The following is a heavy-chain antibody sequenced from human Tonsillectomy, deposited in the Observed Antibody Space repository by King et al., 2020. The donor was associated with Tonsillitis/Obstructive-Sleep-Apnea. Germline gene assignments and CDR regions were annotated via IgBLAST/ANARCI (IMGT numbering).Heavy chain of an antibody. V-gene: IGHV3-30*18. CDR1: GFTFSSYG. Sequence: VQLVESGGGVVQPGRSLRLSCAASGFTFSSYGMHWVRQAPGKGLEWVAVISYDGSNKYYADSVKGRFTISRDNSKNTLYLQMTRLRAEDTAVYYCAKDQGDGMRGDFSFDYWGQGTLVTVSS. D-gene: IGHD4-17*01. CDR3: AKDQGDGMRGDFSFDY. CDR2: ISYDGSNK. J-gene: IGHJ4*02.